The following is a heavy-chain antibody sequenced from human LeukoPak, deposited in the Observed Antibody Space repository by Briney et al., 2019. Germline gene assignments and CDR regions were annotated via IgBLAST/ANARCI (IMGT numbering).Heavy chain of an antibody. D-gene: IGHD2-2*02. V-gene: IGHV1-2*02. Sequence: ASVKVSCKASGYTFTGYYMHWVRQAPGQGLEWMGWINPNSGGTNYAQKFQGRVTMTRDTSINTAYMELSRLRSDDTAVYYCARDRVGKYCSSTSCYTELDYWGQGTLVTVSS. CDR3: ARDRVGKYCSSTSCYTELDY. J-gene: IGHJ4*02. CDR1: GYTFTGYY. CDR2: INPNSGGT.